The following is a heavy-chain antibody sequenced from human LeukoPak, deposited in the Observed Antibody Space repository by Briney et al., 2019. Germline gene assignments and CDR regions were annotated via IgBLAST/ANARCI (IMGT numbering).Heavy chain of an antibody. CDR1: GDSISNYY. Sequence: PSETLSLTCTVSGDSISNYYWSWIRLPPGKGLEWIGFIYYSGSTNYNPSLKSRVTISVDTSKNQFSLKLSSVTAADTAVYYCARDRAYFDSWGQGTLVTVSS. CDR3: ARDRAYFDS. CDR2: IYYSGST. V-gene: IGHV4-59*13. J-gene: IGHJ4*02.